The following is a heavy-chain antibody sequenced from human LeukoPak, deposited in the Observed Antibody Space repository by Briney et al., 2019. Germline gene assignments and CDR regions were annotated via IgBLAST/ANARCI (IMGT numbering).Heavy chain of an antibody. J-gene: IGHJ6*03. D-gene: IGHD3-10*01. V-gene: IGHV1-8*01. CDR1: GYTFTSYD. Sequence: ASVKVSCKASGYTFTSYDINWVRQATAQGLEWMGWMNPNSGNTGYAQKFQGRVTMTRNTSISTAYMELSSLRSEDTDVYYCARGRRVVRGVILYYYYMDVWGKGTTVTVSS. CDR2: MNPNSGNT. CDR3: ARGRRVVRGVILYYYYMDV.